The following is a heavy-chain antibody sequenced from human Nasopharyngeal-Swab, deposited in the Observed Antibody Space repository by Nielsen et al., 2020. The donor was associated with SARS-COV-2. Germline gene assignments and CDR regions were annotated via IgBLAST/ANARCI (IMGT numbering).Heavy chain of an antibody. CDR2: IKHDGSEK. V-gene: IGHV3-7*03. CDR1: GFTFSSYW. J-gene: IGHJ3*02. Sequence: GGSLRLSCAASGFTFSSYWMSWVRQAPGKGLEWVANIKHDGSEKYYVDSVKGRFTISRDNAKNSLYLQMNSLRAEDTAVYYCARESSDFWSGYYENDAFDIWGQGTMVTVSS. D-gene: IGHD3-3*01. CDR3: ARESSDFWSGYYENDAFDI.